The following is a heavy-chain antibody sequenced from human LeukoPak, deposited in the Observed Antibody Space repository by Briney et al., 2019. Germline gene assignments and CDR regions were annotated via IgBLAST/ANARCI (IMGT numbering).Heavy chain of an antibody. V-gene: IGHV3-30*18. CDR1: GFTFNTYE. CDR3: AKDSSIAARYYYYGMDV. Sequence: QPGGSLRLSCAASGFTFNTYEMNWVRQAPGKGLEWVAVISYDGSNKYYADSVKGRFTISRDNSKNTLYLQMNSLRAEDTAVYYCAKDSSIAARYYYYGMDVWGQGTTVTVSS. D-gene: IGHD6-6*01. J-gene: IGHJ6*02. CDR2: ISYDGSNK.